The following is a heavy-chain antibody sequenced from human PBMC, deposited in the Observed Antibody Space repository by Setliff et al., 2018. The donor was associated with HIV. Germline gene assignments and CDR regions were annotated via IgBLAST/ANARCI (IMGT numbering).Heavy chain of an antibody. Sequence: SETLSLTCNVSGVSISSHYWSWIRRPPGKGLEWIGTLYFSGSTNYNSSLKSRVTISGDTSKNLFSLEVTSVTAADTAVYFCARPVSKNFYGMDVWGLGATVTVSS. CDR3: ARPVSKNFYGMDV. J-gene: IGHJ6*02. CDR2: LYFSGST. CDR1: GVSISSHY. V-gene: IGHV4-59*11.